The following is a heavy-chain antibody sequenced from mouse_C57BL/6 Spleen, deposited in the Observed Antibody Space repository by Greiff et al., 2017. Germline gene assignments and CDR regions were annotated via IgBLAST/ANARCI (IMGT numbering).Heavy chain of an antibody. CDR2: IHPNSGST. J-gene: IGHJ2*01. D-gene: IGHD1-1*01. CDR1: GYTFTSYW. V-gene: IGHV1-64*01. CDR3: ASYYYGSSPFDY. Sequence: VQLQQPGAELVKPGASVKLSCKASGYTFTSYWMHWVKQRPGQGLEWIGMIHPNSGSTNYNEKFKSKATLTVDKSSSTAYMQLSSLTSEDSAVXYCASYYYGSSPFDYWGQGTTLTVSS.